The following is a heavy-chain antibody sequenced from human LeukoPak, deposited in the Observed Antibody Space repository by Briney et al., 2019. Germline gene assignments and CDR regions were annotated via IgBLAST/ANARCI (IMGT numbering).Heavy chain of an antibody. D-gene: IGHD3-22*01. CDR3: AHRKNYYDSSVFDN. V-gene: IGHV2-5*02. J-gene: IGHJ4*02. CDR1: GFSLNTRGVG. Sequence: ESGPTLVNPTQTLTLTCTFSGFSLNTRGVGVGWFRQPPGRALEWLALIYWDDDRRCSPSLKSRLTITKDTSRNQVVLTMTNMDPVDTATYFCAHRKNYYDSSVFDNWGQGTLVTVSS. CDR2: IYWDDDR.